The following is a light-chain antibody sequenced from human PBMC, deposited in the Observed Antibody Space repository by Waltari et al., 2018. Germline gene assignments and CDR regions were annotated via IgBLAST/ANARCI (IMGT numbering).Light chain of an antibody. CDR1: SSDVGAYNY. J-gene: IGLJ3*02. CDR2: EVR. V-gene: IGLV2-14*01. Sequence: QSALTQPASVSGSPGQSITISCTGTSSDVGAYNYVSWYQHLPGKVPKLTISEVRNRPSGVSNRFSGSKSGNMASLTISGLQAEDEADYYCNSYTTSSTWVFGGGTKLTVL. CDR3: NSYTTSSTWV.